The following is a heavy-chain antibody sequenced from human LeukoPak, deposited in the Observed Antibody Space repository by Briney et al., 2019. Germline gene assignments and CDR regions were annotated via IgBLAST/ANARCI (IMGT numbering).Heavy chain of an antibody. D-gene: IGHD1-7*01. CDR2: IYSGGST. CDR1: GFTVSSNY. J-gene: IGHJ4*02. CDR3: ANINWNYVFDY. V-gene: IGHV3-66*02. Sequence: GGSLRLSCAASGFTVSSNYMSWVRQAPGKGLEWVSVIYSGGSTYYANSVKGRFTISRDNSKNTLYLQMNSLRAEDTAVYYCANINWNYVFDYWGQGTLVTVSS.